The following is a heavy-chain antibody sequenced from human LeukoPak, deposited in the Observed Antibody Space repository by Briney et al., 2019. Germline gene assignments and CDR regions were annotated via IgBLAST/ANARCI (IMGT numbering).Heavy chain of an antibody. CDR1: GFTFDDYA. V-gene: IGHV3-9*01. CDR3: AKAPGGIVVVPAADY. CDR2: ISWNSGSI. D-gene: IGHD3-22*01. J-gene: IGHJ4*02. Sequence: GGSLRLSCAASGFTFDDYAMHWVRQAPGKGLEWVSGISWNSGSIGYEDSVKGRFTISRDNAKNSLYLQMNSLRAEDTALYYCAKAPGGIVVVPAADYWGQGTLVTVSS.